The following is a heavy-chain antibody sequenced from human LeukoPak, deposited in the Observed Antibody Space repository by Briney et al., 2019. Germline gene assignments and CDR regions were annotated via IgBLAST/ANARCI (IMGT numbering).Heavy chain of an antibody. V-gene: IGHV3-23*01. Sequence: GGSLRLSCAASGFTFSSYAMSWVRPAPGKGLEWVSAISGSGGSTYYADSVKGRFTISRDNSKNTLYLQMNSLRAEDTAVYYCPRDVGGSYAWFDPWGQGTLVTVSS. CDR1: GFTFSSYA. J-gene: IGHJ5*02. D-gene: IGHD1-26*01. CDR2: ISGSGGST. CDR3: PRDVGGSYAWFDP.